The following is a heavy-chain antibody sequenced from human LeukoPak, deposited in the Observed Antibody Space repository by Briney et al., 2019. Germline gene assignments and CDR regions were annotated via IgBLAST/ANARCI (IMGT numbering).Heavy chain of an antibody. Sequence: PGGSLRLSCAASGFTFSSYSMNWVRQAPGKGLEWVSSISSSSSYIYYADSVKRRFTISRDNAKNSLYLQMNSLRAEDTAVYYCARESWWAERAFDIWGQGTMVTVSS. CDR3: ARESWWAERAFDI. CDR1: GFTFSSYS. D-gene: IGHD2-15*01. V-gene: IGHV3-21*01. J-gene: IGHJ3*02. CDR2: ISSSSSYI.